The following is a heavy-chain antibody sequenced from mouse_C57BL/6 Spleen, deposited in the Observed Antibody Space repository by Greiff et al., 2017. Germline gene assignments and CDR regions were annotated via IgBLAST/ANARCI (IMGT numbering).Heavy chain of an antibody. CDR2: IDPNSGGT. J-gene: IGHJ3*01. V-gene: IGHV1-72*01. D-gene: IGHD2-3*01. CDR1: GYTFTSYW. CDR3: SREEGGGYYVTVAY. Sequence: VQLQQPGAELVKPGASVKMSCKASGYTFTSYWMHWVKQRTGRGLEWIGRIDPNSGGTKYNEKFKSKATLTVYKSSSTAYMQLSILTSEDSAVYDCSREEGGGYYVTVAYWGQGTLVTVSA.